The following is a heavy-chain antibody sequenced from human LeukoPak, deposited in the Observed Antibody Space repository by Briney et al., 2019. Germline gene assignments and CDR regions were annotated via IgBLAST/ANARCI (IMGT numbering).Heavy chain of an antibody. CDR1: GGSFSGYY. CDR2: INHSGST. CDR3: ARRLAGVAARLGYFQH. Sequence: SSETLSLTCAVYGGSFSGYYWSWLRQPPGKGLEWIGEINHSGSTNYNPSLKSRVTISVDTSKNQFSLKLSSVTAADTAVYYCARRLAGVAARLGYFQHWGQGTLVTVSS. V-gene: IGHV4-34*01. J-gene: IGHJ1*01. D-gene: IGHD6-6*01.